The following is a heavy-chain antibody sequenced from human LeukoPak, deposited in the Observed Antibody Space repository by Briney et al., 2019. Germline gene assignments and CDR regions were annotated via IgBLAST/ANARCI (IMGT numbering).Heavy chain of an antibody. V-gene: IGHV4-39*07. J-gene: IGHJ4*02. Sequence: PSETLSLTCTVSGGSISSGGYYWSWIRQHPGRGLEWIGEINHSGSTNYNPSLKSRVTISVDTSKNQFSLKLSSVTAADTAVYYCARGLTITMIRGGRGYWGQGTLVTVSS. D-gene: IGHD3-10*01. CDR1: GGSISSGGYY. CDR3: ARGLTITMIRGGRGY. CDR2: INHSGST.